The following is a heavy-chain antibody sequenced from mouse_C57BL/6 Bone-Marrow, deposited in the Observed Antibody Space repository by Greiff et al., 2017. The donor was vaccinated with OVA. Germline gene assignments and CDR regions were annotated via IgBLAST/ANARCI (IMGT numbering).Heavy chain of an antibody. J-gene: IGHJ1*03. V-gene: IGHV3-6*01. CDR2: ISYDGSN. Sequence: DVKLVESGPGLVKPSQSLSLTCSVTGYSITSGYYWNWIRQFPGNKLEWMGYISYDGSNNYNPSLKNRISITRDTSKNQFFLKLNSVTTEDTATYYCARIYGSSYGWYFDVWGTGTTVTVSS. D-gene: IGHD1-1*01. CDR3: ARIYGSSYGWYFDV. CDR1: GYSITSGYY.